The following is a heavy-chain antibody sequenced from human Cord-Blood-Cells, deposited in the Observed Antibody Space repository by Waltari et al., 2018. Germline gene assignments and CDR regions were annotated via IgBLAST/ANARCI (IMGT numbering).Heavy chain of an antibody. CDR1: GYTFTGYY. CDR3: ARVSGAVVEYFQH. CDR2: INPNCGGT. D-gene: IGHD3-22*01. Sequence: QVQLVQSGAEVKKPGASVKVSCKASGYTFTGYYMHWVRQAPGQGVEWMGCINPNCGGTNYAQKFQGRVTMTRDTSISTAYMELSRLRSDDTAVYYCARVSGAVVEYFQHWGQGTLVTVSS. J-gene: IGHJ1*01. V-gene: IGHV1-2*02.